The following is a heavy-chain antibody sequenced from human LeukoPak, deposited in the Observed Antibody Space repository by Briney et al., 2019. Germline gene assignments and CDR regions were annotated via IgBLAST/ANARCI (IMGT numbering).Heavy chain of an antibody. CDR3: ARGESSSWYRGGWFDP. J-gene: IGHJ5*02. CDR2: INPNSGGT. D-gene: IGHD6-13*01. V-gene: IGHV1-2*02. CDR1: GYTFTGYY. Sequence: ASVKVSCKASGYTFTGYYMHWVRQAPGQGLEWMGWINPNSGGTNYAQKFQGRVTMTRNTSISTAYMELSSLRSEDTAVYYCARGESSSWYRGGWFDPWGQGTLVTVSS.